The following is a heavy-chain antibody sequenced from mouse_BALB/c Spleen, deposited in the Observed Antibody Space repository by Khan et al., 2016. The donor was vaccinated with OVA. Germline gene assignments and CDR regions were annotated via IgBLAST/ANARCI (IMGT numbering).Heavy chain of an antibody. V-gene: IGHV3-2*02. CDR1: GYSITSDYA. CDR3: ARSMTITTVVATDFDY. Sequence: EVQLVESGPGPVNPSQSLSLTCTVTGYSITSDYAWNWIRQFPGNKLEWMGYISYSGRTSYNPSLKSRISITRDTSKHQVFLQLNSVTTEDTATYFCARSMTITTVVATDFDYWGQGTTLTVSS. CDR2: ISYSGRT. J-gene: IGHJ2*01. D-gene: IGHD1-1*01.